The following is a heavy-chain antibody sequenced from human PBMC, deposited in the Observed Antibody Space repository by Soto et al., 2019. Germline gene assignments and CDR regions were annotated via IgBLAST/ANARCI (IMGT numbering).Heavy chain of an antibody. J-gene: IGHJ6*01. Sequence: QLVQSGAEAKKPGASVTVSCRASGYNFISYGIAWVRQAPGEGLEWMGWISANNGYTKYAQKFRGRVTMTTDTTTTTAFMEMRSLTSDDTALYYCVRDRWVVAGLSPPWGYYGMDVWGQGTTVTVSS. D-gene: IGHD2-2*01. CDR1: GYNFISYG. V-gene: IGHV1-18*01. CDR2: ISANNGYT. CDR3: VRDRWVVAGLSPPWGYYGMDV.